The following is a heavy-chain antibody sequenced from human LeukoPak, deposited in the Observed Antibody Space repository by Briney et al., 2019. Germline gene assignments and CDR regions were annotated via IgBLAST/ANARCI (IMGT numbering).Heavy chain of an antibody. CDR1: GFTFSDYY. J-gene: IGHJ4*02. Sequence: GGSLRLSCAASGFTFSDYYMSWIRQAPGKGLEWVSYISSSSSTIYYADSVKGRFTISRHNAKNSLYLQMNSLRAEDTAVYHCAGDPNKGSSGYFDYWGQGTLVTVSS. CDR3: AGDPNKGSSGYFDY. D-gene: IGHD3-22*01. CDR2: ISSSSSTI. V-gene: IGHV3-11*01.